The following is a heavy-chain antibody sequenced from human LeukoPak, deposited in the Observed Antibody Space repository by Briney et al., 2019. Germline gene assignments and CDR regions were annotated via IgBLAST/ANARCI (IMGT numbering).Heavy chain of an antibody. D-gene: IGHD3-22*01. CDR1: GGSIGSSDYY. J-gene: IGHJ4*02. V-gene: IGHV4-39*01. Sequence: PSETLSLTCTVSGGSIGSSDYYWSWIRQPPGKGLEWIGSVYYSGSTYYNPSLKSRVTISVDTSKNQFSLKLSSVTAADTAVYYCVRQGYDTSGYYASDFDYWGQGTLVTVSS. CDR3: VRQGYDTSGYYASDFDY. CDR2: VYYSGST.